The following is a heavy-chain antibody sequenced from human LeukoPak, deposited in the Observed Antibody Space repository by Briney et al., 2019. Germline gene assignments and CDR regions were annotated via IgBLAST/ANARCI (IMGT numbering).Heavy chain of an antibody. Sequence: PGGSHRLSCVASGFTFSRYWMHWVRHAPGKGLEWVSSISSSSIYIYYADSVKGRFTISRDNAKNSLSLQMNSLRAEDTAVYYCARGHSNYGDYFDYWGQGTLVTVSS. CDR1: GFTFSRYW. V-gene: IGHV3-21*01. CDR3: ARGHSNYGDYFDY. CDR2: ISSSSIYI. J-gene: IGHJ4*02. D-gene: IGHD4-11*01.